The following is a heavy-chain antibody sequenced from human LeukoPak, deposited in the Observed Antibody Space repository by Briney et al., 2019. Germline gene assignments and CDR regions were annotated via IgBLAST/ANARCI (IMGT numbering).Heavy chain of an antibody. CDR1: GFTFSSYS. CDR3: ARVDRDSSSWTFDY. V-gene: IGHV3-21*01. CDR2: ISSSSSYI. D-gene: IGHD6-13*01. J-gene: IGHJ4*02. Sequence: GGSLRLSCAASGFTFSSYSMNCVRQAPGKGLEWVSSISSSSSYIYYADSVKGRFTISRDNAKNSLYLQMNSLGAEDTAVYYCARVDRDSSSWTFDYWGQGTLVTVSS.